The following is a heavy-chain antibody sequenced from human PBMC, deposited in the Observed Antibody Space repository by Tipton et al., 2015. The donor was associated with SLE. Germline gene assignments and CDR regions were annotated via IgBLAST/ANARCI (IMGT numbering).Heavy chain of an antibody. CDR3: ARDIGGCSGGSCHLD. CDR1: GLSFSFYN. D-gene: IGHD2-15*01. CDR2: ITSSGDTK. Sequence: SLRLSCAASGLSFSFYNMNWVRQAPGKGLEWVSYITSSGDTKFYTNSVKGRFTISRDNAKNSLYLQMNSLRVEDTAVYYCARDIGGCSGGSCHLDWGQGTLVTVSS. V-gene: IGHV3-48*01. J-gene: IGHJ4*02.